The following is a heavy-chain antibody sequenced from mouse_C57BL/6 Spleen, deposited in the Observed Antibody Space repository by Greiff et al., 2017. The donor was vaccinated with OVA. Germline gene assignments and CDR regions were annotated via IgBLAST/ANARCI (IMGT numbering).Heavy chain of an antibody. Sequence: VQLQQSGAELVMPGASVKLSCKASGYTFTSYWMHWVKQRPGQGLEWIGEIDPSDSYTNYNQKFKGKSTLTVDKSSSTAYMQLSSLTSEDSAVYYCARSGTGTDAMDYWGQGTSVTVSS. CDR2: IDPSDSYT. D-gene: IGHD4-1*01. V-gene: IGHV1-69*01. CDR1: GYTFTSYW. CDR3: ARSGTGTDAMDY. J-gene: IGHJ4*01.